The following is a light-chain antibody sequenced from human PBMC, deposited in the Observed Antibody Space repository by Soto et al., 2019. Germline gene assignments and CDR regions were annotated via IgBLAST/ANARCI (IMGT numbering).Light chain of an antibody. CDR3: QQYNNWPSIT. CDR2: GAS. V-gene: IGKV3-15*01. CDR1: QSVSSN. Sequence: EIVMTQSPATLSVSPGERATLSCRASQSVSSNLAWYQQKPDQAPWLLIYGASTRATGIPARFSGSGSGTEFTLTISSLQSEDFAVYYCQQYNNWPSITFGQGTRLEIK. J-gene: IGKJ5*01.